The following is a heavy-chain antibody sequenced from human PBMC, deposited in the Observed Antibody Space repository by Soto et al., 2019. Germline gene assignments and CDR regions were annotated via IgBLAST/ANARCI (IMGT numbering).Heavy chain of an antibody. Sequence: EVQVVESGGGLVKPGGSLRLSCAASRFSFSSYSLNWFRQAPGQGLEWVSCISGTSTDIYYTDLVKGRFTISRDNVKNSLYLQMNSRRAEDTAVYYCARESDPAKAFDIWGQGTMVTVSS. CDR2: ISGTSTDI. J-gene: IGHJ3*02. CDR3: ARESDPAKAFDI. CDR1: RFSFSSYS. V-gene: IGHV3-21*01.